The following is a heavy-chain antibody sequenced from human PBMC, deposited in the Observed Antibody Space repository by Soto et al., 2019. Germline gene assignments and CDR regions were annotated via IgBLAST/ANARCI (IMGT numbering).Heavy chain of an antibody. CDR2: IRAYNGNT. D-gene: IGHD5-18*01. J-gene: IGHJ6*02. V-gene: IGHV1-18*04. CDR3: AREIINTAMDAVENYYGMDV. Sequence: VKVSCKASGYTFTSYGISWVRQAPGQGLEWMGWIRAYNGNTNYAQKLQGRVTMTTDTSTSTADMELRSLRSDDTAVYYCAREIINTAMDAVENYYGMDVWGQGTTVTVSS. CDR1: GYTFTSYG.